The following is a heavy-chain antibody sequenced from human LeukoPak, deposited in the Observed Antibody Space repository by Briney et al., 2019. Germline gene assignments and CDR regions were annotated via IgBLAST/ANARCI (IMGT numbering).Heavy chain of an antibody. Sequence: GGSLRLSCAASGFTFSGYAMHWVRQAPGKGLEWVAVISYDGSNKYYADSVKGRFTISRDNSKNTLYLQMNSLRAEDTAVYYCARGYDFWSGYPPYYFDYWGQGTLVTVSS. D-gene: IGHD3-3*01. V-gene: IGHV3-30*04. J-gene: IGHJ4*02. CDR3: ARGYDFWSGYPPYYFDY. CDR1: GFTFSGYA. CDR2: ISYDGSNK.